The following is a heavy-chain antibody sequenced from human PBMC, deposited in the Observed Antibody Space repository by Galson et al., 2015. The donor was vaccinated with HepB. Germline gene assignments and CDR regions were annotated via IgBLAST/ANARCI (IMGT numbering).Heavy chain of an antibody. D-gene: IGHD2-8*01. CDR2: LKDNGLQT. CDR1: GFTFSIYG. CDR3: AKDNESRGFDH. V-gene: IGHV3-23*01. Sequence: SLRLSCAASGFTFSIYGMTWVRQAPGKALEWISTLKDNGLQTYYADSVKGRFTISSDNPKSALFLQIDSLRVADTAVYYCAKDNESRGFDHWGQGTLVTVSS. J-gene: IGHJ4*02.